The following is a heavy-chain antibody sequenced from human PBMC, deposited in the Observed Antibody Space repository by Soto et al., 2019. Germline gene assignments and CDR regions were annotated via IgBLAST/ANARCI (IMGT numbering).Heavy chain of an antibody. Sequence: ASVKVSCKASGYTFTSYGISWVRQAPGQGLEWMGWISAYNGNTNYAQKLQGRVTMTTDTSTSTAYMELRSLRSDDTAVYYCARDPDYDILTGPEDYWGQGTLVTVSS. CDR3: ARDPDYDILTGPEDY. V-gene: IGHV1-18*01. D-gene: IGHD3-9*01. J-gene: IGHJ4*02. CDR2: ISAYNGNT. CDR1: GYTFTSYG.